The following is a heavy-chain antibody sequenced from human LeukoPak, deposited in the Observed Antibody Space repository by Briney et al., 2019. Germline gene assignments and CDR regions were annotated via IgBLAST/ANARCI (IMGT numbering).Heavy chain of an antibody. Sequence: SETLSLTCTVSGGSISSYYWNWIRQSPGKGLEWIGYIYSSGSTDYNLSLKSRVTISLDTSKNQFSLNLTSVTAADTAVYYCARGIGSYAYSNYYGMDVWGQGTTVTVSS. D-gene: IGHD3-16*01. CDR1: GGSISSYY. CDR3: ARGIGSYAYSNYYGMDV. V-gene: IGHV4-59*01. J-gene: IGHJ6*02. CDR2: IYSSGST.